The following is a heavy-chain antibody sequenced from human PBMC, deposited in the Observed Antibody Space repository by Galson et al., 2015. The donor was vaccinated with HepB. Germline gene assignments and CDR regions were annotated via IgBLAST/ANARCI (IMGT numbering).Heavy chain of an antibody. J-gene: IGHJ4*02. V-gene: IGHV3-7*03. CDR3: ARDLDSSGYTRGGY. CDR1: GFIFTNYW. D-gene: IGHD3-22*01. Sequence: SLRLSCAVSGFIFTNYWMSWVRQAPGKGPEWVANIREDGYETHYVDSVKGRFTISRDNAKNSLYLQMNSLRAEDTAVYYCARDLDSSGYTRGGYWGQGTLVTVSS. CDR2: IREDGYET.